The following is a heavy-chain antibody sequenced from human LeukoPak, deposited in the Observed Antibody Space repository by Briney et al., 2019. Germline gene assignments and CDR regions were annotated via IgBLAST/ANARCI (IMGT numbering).Heavy chain of an antibody. J-gene: IGHJ4*02. CDR2: INPDGSST. CDR3: ARVPRNYYGSGSALDY. CDR1: GFTFSNYW. D-gene: IGHD3-10*01. Sequence: GGSLRLYCAASGFTFSNYWMHWVRQAPGKGLVWVSRINPDGSSTTYADSVKGRFTVSRDNAKNTLYLQMNILRAEDTAVYYCARVPRNYYGSGSALDYWGQGTRVTVSA. V-gene: IGHV3-74*03.